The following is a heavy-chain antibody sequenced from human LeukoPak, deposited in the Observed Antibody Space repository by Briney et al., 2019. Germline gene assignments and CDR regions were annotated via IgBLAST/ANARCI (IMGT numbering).Heavy chain of an antibody. D-gene: IGHD3-22*01. V-gene: IGHV1-8*01. CDR3: ARSHYDSSGYYASGY. CDR1: GYTFTSYD. Sequence: ASVKVSCKASGYTFTSYDINWVRQATGQGLEWMGWMDPNSGNTGYAQKFQGRVTMTRNTSISTAYMELSSLRSEDTAVYYCARSHYDSSGYYASGYWGQGTLVTVSS. J-gene: IGHJ4*02. CDR2: MDPNSGNT.